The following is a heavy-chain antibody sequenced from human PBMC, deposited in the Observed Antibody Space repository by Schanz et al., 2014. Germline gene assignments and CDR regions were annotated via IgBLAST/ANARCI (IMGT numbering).Heavy chain of an antibody. CDR1: GYTFTRSG. V-gene: IGHV1-18*01. D-gene: IGHD5-12*01. Sequence: QVQLVQSGGEVKTPGASVKVSCKASGYTFTRSGISWVRQAPGQGLEWMGWIGGSDGNTNFAQKFQGRVTMTTDTSTSTVYMELRSLRSDDTAVYYCARGGGPEDVFDIWGQGTILAVSS. CDR3: ARGGGPEDVFDI. CDR2: IGGSDGNT. J-gene: IGHJ3*02.